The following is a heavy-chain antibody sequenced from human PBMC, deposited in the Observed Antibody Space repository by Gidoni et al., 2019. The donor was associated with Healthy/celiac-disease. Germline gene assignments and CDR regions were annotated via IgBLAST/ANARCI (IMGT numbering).Heavy chain of an antibody. Sequence: EVQLVESGGGWVQPGGSLRPSWPASGFPFSIYSMNWGRQAPGQGQEWVSYSSSSSSTRYYADSVKGRFTISRDNAKNSLYLQMNSLRAEDTAVYYGARDLSNYDFWSGYRDVWGQGTTVTVSS. D-gene: IGHD3-3*01. CDR3: ARDLSNYDFWSGYRDV. CDR1: GFPFSIYS. J-gene: IGHJ6*02. V-gene: IGHV3-48*01. CDR2: SSSSSSTR.